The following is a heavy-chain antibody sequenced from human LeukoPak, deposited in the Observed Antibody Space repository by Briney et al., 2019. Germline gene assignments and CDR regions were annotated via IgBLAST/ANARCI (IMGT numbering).Heavy chain of an antibody. Sequence: GGSLRLSCAASGFTFSSYWMTWVRQAPGKGLEWVANIKQDGSEKKYVDSVKGRFTISRDNAKNSLYLQMNSLRAEDTAMYYCMTASRSSSWPPPTWGQGTLVTVSS. CDR3: MTASRSSSWPPPT. CDR2: IKQDGSEK. V-gene: IGHV3-7*01. D-gene: IGHD6-13*01. J-gene: IGHJ5*02. CDR1: GFTFSSYW.